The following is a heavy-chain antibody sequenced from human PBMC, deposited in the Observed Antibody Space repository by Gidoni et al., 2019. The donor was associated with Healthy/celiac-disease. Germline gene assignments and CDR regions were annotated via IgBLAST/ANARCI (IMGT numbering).Heavy chain of an antibody. D-gene: IGHD3-10*01. CDR1: GGSFSGYY. J-gene: IGHJ6*02. Sequence: QVQLQQWGAGLLKPSETLSLTCAVYGGSFSGYYWSWIRQPPGKGLEWIGEINHSGSTNYNPSLKSRVTISVDTSKNQFSLKLSSVTAADTAVYYCARGSLLWFGELISYYYYGMDVWGQGTTVTVSS. V-gene: IGHV4-34*01. CDR2: INHSGST. CDR3: ARGSLLWFGELISYYYYGMDV.